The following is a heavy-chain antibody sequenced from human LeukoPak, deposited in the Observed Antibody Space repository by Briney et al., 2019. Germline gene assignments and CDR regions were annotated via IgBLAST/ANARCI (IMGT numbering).Heavy chain of an antibody. D-gene: IGHD1-26*01. CDR3: TREGGSYPSSYYYMDV. Sequence: GGSLRLSCAASGFTFSNAWMSWVRQAPGKGLEWVGRIKSKTDGGTTDYAAPVKGRFTISRDDSKSIAYLQMNSLKTEDTAVYYCTREGGSYPSSYYYMDVWGKGTTVTVSS. J-gene: IGHJ6*03. CDR1: GFTFSNAW. CDR2: IKSKTDGGTT. V-gene: IGHV3-15*01.